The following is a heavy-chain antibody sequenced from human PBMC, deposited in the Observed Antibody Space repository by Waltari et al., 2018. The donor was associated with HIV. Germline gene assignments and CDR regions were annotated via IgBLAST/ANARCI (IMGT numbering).Heavy chain of an antibody. CDR2: IYTSGST. V-gene: IGHV4-61*02. CDR3: ARNYYDSSGYSDDAFDI. D-gene: IGHD3-22*01. Sequence: QVQLQEPGPGLVKPSQTLSLNCPVPGGSLSSGSYYWRWIRPTAGKGPEWTGRIYTSGSTNYNPSLKSRVTISVDTSKNQFSLKLSSVTAADTAVYYCARNYYDSSGYSDDAFDIWGQGTMVTVSS. J-gene: IGHJ3*02. CDR1: GGSLSSGSYY.